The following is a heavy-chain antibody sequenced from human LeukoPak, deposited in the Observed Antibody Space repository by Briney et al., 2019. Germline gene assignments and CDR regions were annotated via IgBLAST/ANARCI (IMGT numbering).Heavy chain of an antibody. CDR2: ISWNSVTT. CDR3: AGVPPPDYWLVSEFSWFFDL. Sequence: PGGSLRLSCAASGFTFDDYAMHWVRRAPGKGLDWVSGISWNSVTTGYADSVKGRFTISRDNAKNSLYLQMNSVRAEDTAVYHCAGVPPPDYWLVSEFSWFFDLWGRGTLVTVS. J-gene: IGHJ2*01. D-gene: IGHD6-19*01. V-gene: IGHV3-9*01. CDR1: GFTFDDYA.